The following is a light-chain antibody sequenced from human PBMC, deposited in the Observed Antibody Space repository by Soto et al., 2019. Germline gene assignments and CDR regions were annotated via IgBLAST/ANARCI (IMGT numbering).Light chain of an antibody. CDR3: QQYNNWPFT. CDR1: QSISSN. J-gene: IGKJ3*01. V-gene: IGKV3-15*01. Sequence: EIVMTQSPATLSVSPGARATLSCRASQSISSNLAWYQQKPGQAPRLLIYGASTRATGIPATFSGSGSGTEFTLTISSLQSEDFAVYYCQQYNNWPFTFGPGTKVDIK. CDR2: GAS.